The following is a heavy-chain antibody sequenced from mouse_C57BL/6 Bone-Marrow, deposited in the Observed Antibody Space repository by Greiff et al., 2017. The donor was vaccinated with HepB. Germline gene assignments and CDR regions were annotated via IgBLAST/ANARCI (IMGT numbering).Heavy chain of an antibody. CDR3: AREGGGQLRLPGFAY. J-gene: IGHJ3*01. V-gene: IGHV1-80*01. Sequence: VQLKESGAELVKPGASVKISCKASGYAFSSYWMNWVKQRPGKGLEWIGQIYPGDGDTNYNGKFKGKATLTADKSSSTAYMQLSSLTSEDSAVYFGAREGGGQLRLPGFAYWGQGTLVTVSA. CDR2: IYPGDGDT. CDR1: GYAFSSYW. D-gene: IGHD3-2*02.